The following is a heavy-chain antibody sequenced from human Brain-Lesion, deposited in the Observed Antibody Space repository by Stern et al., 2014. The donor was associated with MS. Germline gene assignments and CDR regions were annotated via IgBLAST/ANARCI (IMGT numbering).Heavy chain of an antibody. V-gene: IGHV1-24*01. CDR2: FDPEDGDT. D-gene: IGHD1-26*01. Sequence: VQLLESGAEVKKPGASVKVSCTVSGSTLTELSMHWVRQAPRKGLEWLGGFDPEDGDTIYAQQFQGRVTLSTETSTQTTYMELSSLRSEGTAVYYCATLSPGAGGNYYRHFDYWGQGTLVTVSS. CDR1: GSTLTELS. CDR3: ATLSPGAGGNYYRHFDY. J-gene: IGHJ4*02.